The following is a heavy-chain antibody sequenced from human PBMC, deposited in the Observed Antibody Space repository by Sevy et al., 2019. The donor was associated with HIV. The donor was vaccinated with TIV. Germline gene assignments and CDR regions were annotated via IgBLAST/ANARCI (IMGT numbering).Heavy chain of an antibody. CDR2: IWHDGSNK. Sequence: GGSLRLSCAASGFTFNFHGMHWVRQAPGKGLEWVAFIWHDGSNKYMADSVKGRLTISVDNSKNTLFLQMNSLTVEDTAVYYCARETDNSARWLDPWRQGTLVTFSS. D-gene: IGHD4-4*01. CDR3: ARETDNSARWLDP. CDR1: GFTFNFHG. J-gene: IGHJ5*02. V-gene: IGHV3-30*02.